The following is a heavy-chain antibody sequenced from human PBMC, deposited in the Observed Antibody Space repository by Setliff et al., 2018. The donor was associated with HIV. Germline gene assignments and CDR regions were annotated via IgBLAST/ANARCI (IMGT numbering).Heavy chain of an antibody. CDR3: AYTTVAGPPIGHYFGS. CDR1: GGSISSHYW. Sequence: TLSLTCTVSGGSISSHYWNWIRQPPGKGLEWLARIDWADEKYYNKFLKTRLTLSKDTSKNQVVLTLANLDPVDTATYYCAYTTVAGPPIGHYFGSWGQGTLVTVSS. J-gene: IGHJ4*02. CDR2: IDWADEK. V-gene: IGHV2-70*12. D-gene: IGHD6-19*01.